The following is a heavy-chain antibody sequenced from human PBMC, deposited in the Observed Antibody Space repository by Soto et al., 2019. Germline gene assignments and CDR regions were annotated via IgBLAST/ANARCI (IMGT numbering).Heavy chain of an antibody. CDR1: GGSISSYY. D-gene: IGHD3-10*01. V-gene: IGHV4-59*01. CDR2: IYYSGST. Sequence: SETLSLTCTVSGGSISSYYWSWIRQPPGKGLEWIGYIYYSGSTNYNPSLKSRVTISVDTSKNQFSLKLSSVTAADTAVYYCARDPGRPRITMATGYMDVWGKGTTVTVSS. J-gene: IGHJ6*03. CDR3: ARDPGRPRITMATGYMDV.